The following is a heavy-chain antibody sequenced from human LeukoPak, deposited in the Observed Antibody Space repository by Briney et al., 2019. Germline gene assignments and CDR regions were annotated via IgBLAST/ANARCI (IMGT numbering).Heavy chain of an antibody. Sequence: GGSLRLSCAASGFTFSSYGMSWVRQAPGKGLEWVSAISGSGGSTYYADSVKGRFTISRDNSKNTLYLQMNSLRAEDTAVYYCANPYSSSWYLDAFDIWGQGTMVTVSS. CDR1: GFTFSSYG. V-gene: IGHV3-23*01. J-gene: IGHJ3*02. CDR2: ISGSGGST. D-gene: IGHD6-13*01. CDR3: ANPYSSSWYLDAFDI.